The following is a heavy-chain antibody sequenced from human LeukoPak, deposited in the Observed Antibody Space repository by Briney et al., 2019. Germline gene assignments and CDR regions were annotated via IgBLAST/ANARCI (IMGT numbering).Heavy chain of an antibody. Sequence: PSQTLSLTCTVSGGSISSSSSYCNWIRQPAGKGLEWIGRIYTSGSTNYNPSLKSRVTISVDTSKNQFSLKLSSVTAADTAVYYCARDVFFRAHNWFDPWGQGTLVTVSS. CDR3: ARDVFFRAHNWFDP. CDR1: GGSISSSSSY. J-gene: IGHJ5*02. CDR2: IYTSGST. V-gene: IGHV4-61*02. D-gene: IGHD2/OR15-2a*01.